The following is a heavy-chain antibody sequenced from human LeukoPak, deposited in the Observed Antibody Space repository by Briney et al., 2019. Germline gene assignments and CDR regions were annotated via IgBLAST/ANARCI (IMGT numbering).Heavy chain of an antibody. D-gene: IGHD6-6*01. CDR2: IRYDGGNK. CDR1: GFTFSSYG. Sequence: GGSLRLSCAASGFTFSSYGMHWVRQAPGKGLEWVAFIRYDGGNKYYADSVKGRFTISRDNSKNTLYLQMNSVRGEDTAVYYCAKDPDSISSGGSDYWGQGTLVTVSS. CDR3: AKDPDSISSGGSDY. V-gene: IGHV3-30*02. J-gene: IGHJ4*02.